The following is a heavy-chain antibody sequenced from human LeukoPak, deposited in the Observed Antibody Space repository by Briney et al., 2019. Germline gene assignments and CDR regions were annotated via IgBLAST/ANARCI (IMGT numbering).Heavy chain of an antibody. J-gene: IGHJ4*02. V-gene: IGHV3-30-3*01. CDR3: ARDAYNWNGFDY. CDR1: GFTFSTYA. CDR2: ISYDGSNK. Sequence: GGSLRLSCAASGFTFSTYAIHWVRQAPGKGPEWVAIISYDGSNKYYADSVKGRFTISRGNSKNTLYLQMNSLGPEDTAVYYCARDAYNWNGFDYWGQGTLVTVSS. D-gene: IGHD1-1*01.